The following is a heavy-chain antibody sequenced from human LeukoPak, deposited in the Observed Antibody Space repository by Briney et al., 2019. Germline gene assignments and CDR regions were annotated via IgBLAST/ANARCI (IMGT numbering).Heavy chain of an antibody. V-gene: IGHV4-59*01. CDR3: ARAKNYDFWSGSLGGYYYYYMDV. CDR1: GGSISSYY. D-gene: IGHD3-3*01. J-gene: IGHJ6*03. CDR2: IYYSGST. Sequence: SETLSLTCTVSGGSISSYYWSWIRQPPGKGLEWIGYIYYSGSTNYNPSLKSRVTISVDTSKNQFSLKLSSVTAADTAVYYCARAKNYDFWSGSLGGYYYYYMDVWGKGTTVTVSS.